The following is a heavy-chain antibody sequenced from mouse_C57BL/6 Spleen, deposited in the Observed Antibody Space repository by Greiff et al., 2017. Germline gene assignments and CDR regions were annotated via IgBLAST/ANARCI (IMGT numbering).Heavy chain of an antibody. J-gene: IGHJ4*01. Sequence: EVKLMESGGGLVQPGGSLSLSCAASGFTFTDYYMSWVRQPPGKALEWLGFIRNKANGYTTEYSASVKGRFTISRDNSQSILYLQMNALRAEDSATYYCARYNSYYGGAMDYWGQGTSVTVSS. CDR2: IRNKANGYTT. CDR1: GFTFTDYY. D-gene: IGHD1-1*01. CDR3: ARYNSYYGGAMDY. V-gene: IGHV7-3*01.